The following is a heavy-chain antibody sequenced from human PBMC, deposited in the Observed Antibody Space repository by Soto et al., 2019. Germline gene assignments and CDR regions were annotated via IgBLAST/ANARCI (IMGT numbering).Heavy chain of an antibody. Sequence: GGSLRLSCAASGFTFSNYAMHWVRQAPGKGLEWVALISYDGSNKYYADSVKGRFTISRDNSKNTLYLQMNSLRAEDTAVYYCARPNYDSSGYPAYYFDYWGQGTLVTVSS. CDR3: ARPNYDSSGYPAYYFDY. V-gene: IGHV3-30-3*01. CDR2: ISYDGSNK. J-gene: IGHJ4*02. CDR1: GFTFSNYA. D-gene: IGHD3-22*01.